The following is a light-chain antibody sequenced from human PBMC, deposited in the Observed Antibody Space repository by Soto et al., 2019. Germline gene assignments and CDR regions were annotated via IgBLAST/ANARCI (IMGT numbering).Light chain of an antibody. CDR1: SSDVGRYDY. Sequence: QSALTQPRSVSGSPGQSVTISCTGTSSDVGRYDYVSWYQQHPGKAPKLLIFEVSKRPSGVPERFSGSKSGNTASLTVSGLQAEDDADYYCASYGGSNNFVFGSGTKLTVL. CDR2: EVS. J-gene: IGLJ1*01. CDR3: ASYGGSNNFV. V-gene: IGLV2-11*01.